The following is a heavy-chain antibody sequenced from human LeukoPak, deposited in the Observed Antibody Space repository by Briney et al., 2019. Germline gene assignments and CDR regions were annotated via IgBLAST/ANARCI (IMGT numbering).Heavy chain of an antibody. V-gene: IGHV4-34*01. CDR2: INHSGST. CDR1: GGSFSGYY. J-gene: IGHJ4*02. Sequence: PSETLSLTCAVYGGSFSGYYWSWVRQPPGKGLEWIGEINHSGSTNCNPSLKSRVTISVDTSKNQFSLKLSSVTAADTAVYYCARGMGIAVAGQVGATSGYDYCGQGTLVTVSS. D-gene: IGHD6-19*01. CDR3: ARGMGIAVAGQVGATSGYDY.